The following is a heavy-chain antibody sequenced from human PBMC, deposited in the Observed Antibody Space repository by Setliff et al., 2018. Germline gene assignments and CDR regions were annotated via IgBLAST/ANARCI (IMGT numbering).Heavy chain of an antibody. CDR1: GYTFTSYD. Sequence: ASVKVSCKASGYTFTSYDINWVRQATGQGLEWMGWMNPNSGNTGYAQKFQGRATMTRNTSISTAYMELSSLRSEDTAVYYCARRVGSVGIQLPDYWGQGTLVTSPQ. CDR3: ARRVGSVGIQLPDY. J-gene: IGHJ4*02. V-gene: IGHV1-8*02. CDR2: MNPNSGNT. D-gene: IGHD5-18*01.